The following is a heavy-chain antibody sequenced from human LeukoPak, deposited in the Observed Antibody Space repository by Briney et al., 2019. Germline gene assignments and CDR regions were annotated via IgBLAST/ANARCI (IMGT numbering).Heavy chain of an antibody. CDR2: VNPKSGST. CDR1: GYDFSDYD. CDR3: ARGVSIRRTAWAY. D-gene: IGHD3-3*02. J-gene: IGHJ4*02. Sequence: GASVKVSCKASGYDFSDYDIIWVRQAAGPGLEWVGWVNPKSGSTAYAQKFQGRVTMTSSSSITTVYMELSNLRSDDSAVYYCARGVSIRRTAWAYWGQGTLVTVSS. V-gene: IGHV1-8*02.